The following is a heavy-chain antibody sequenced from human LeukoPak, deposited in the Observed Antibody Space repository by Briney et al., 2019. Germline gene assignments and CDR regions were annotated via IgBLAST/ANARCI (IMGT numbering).Heavy chain of an antibody. J-gene: IGHJ4*02. CDR1: GYSFNTYY. D-gene: IGHD6-19*01. V-gene: IGHV1-2*02. CDR3: ARGRYSSGWYVSYYFDY. CDR2: INTDSGGT. Sequence: ASVKVSCKASGYSFNTYYMNWVRQAPGQGLEWLGWINTDSGGTNYAQKFLGRVTMTRDKANSTAYLELSGLRSDDTAVYYCARGRYSSGWYVSYYFDYWGQGTLVTVSS.